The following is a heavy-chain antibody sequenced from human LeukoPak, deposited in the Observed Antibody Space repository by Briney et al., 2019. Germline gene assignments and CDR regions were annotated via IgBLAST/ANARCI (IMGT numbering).Heavy chain of an antibody. CDR1: GFTLSSYS. D-gene: IGHD6-19*01. J-gene: IGHJ3*02. CDR3: AKERKIEDSSGWSDAFDI. CDR2: ISSSSIYI. V-gene: IGHV3-21*04. Sequence: GGSLRLSCAASGFTLSSYSMNWVRQAPGKGLEWASSISSSSIYIYYADSVKGRFTISRDNAKNSLYLQMNSLRAEDTAVYYCAKERKIEDSSGWSDAFDIWGQGTMVTVSS.